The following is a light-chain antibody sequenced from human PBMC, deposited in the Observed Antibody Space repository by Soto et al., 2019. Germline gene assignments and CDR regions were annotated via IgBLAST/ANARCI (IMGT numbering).Light chain of an antibody. V-gene: IGKV1-39*01. J-gene: IGKJ3*01. Sequence: DIQMTQSPSSLSASVGDRVTITCRASQSISSYLNWYQQKPGKAPKLLIYAASSLQSGVPSRFSGSGSETDFTLNISSLQPEDFATYYCQQSYSNPFTFGPGTKVDIK. CDR2: AAS. CDR3: QQSYSNPFT. CDR1: QSISSY.